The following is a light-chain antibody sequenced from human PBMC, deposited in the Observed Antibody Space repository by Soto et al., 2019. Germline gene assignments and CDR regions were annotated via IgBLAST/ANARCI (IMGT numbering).Light chain of an antibody. V-gene: IGKV1-12*01. CDR2: NAS. J-gene: IGKJ4*01. CDR3: HQASSFPPS. CDR1: QVISSW. Sequence: DIQMTQSPSSVSACVGDTVTISCRASQVISSWLAWYQQKPGKAPNLLIYNASTLQTGVPSRFSGSGSGTDFTLTITNLQPEDFATYYCHQASSFPPSFGGGTKVDIK.